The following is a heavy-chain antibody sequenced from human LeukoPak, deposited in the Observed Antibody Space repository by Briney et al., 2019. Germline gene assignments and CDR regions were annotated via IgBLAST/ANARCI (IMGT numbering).Heavy chain of an antibody. CDR1: GGTFSSYA. D-gene: IGHD1-20*01. CDR3: ARAPITGTTCYFDY. CDR2: IIPIFGTA. J-gene: IGHJ4*02. V-gene: IGHV1-69*05. Sequence: GASVKVSCKASGGTFSSYAISWVRQAPGQGLEWMGGIIPIFGTANYAQKFQGRVTITTDESTSTAYMELSRLRSDETAVYYCARAPITGTTCYFDYWGQGTLVTVSS.